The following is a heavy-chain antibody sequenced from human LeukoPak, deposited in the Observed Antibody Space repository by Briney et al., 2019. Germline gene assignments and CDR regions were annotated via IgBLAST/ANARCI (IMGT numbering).Heavy chain of an antibody. J-gene: IGHJ3*02. V-gene: IGHV1-69*01. CDR2: IIPIFGTA. Sequence: ASVKVSCKASGGTFSSNAISWVRQAPGQGLEWMGGIIPIFGTANYAQKFQGRVTITADESTSTAYMELSSLRSEDTAVYYCARDETLEFGRGAFDIWGQGTMVTVSS. D-gene: IGHD1-26*01. CDR1: GGTFSSNA. CDR3: ARDETLEFGRGAFDI.